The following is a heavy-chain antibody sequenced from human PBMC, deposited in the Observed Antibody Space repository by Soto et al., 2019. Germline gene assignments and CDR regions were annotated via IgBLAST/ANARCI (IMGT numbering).Heavy chain of an antibody. CDR1: GYTFTGYY. D-gene: IGHD2-2*01. V-gene: IGHV1-2*02. J-gene: IGHJ6*02. CDR3: ARERYQVISDGMDV. Sequence: ASVKVSCKSAGYTFTGYYVHWVREAPGQGLEWMGWINPETGGTSYAQKFQGRVTLSRDTSINTAYLELSRLRFDDAAVYFCARERYQVISDGMDVWGQGTTVTVSS. CDR2: INPETGGT.